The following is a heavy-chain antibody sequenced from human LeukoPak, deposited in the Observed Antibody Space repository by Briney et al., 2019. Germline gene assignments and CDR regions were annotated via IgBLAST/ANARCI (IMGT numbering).Heavy chain of an antibody. CDR2: IYSGDNT. CDR1: GFTVSSNY. Sequence: GGSLRLSCAASGFTVSSNYMSWVRQAPGKGLEWVSVIYSGDNTYYADSVKGRFTISRDNSKNTLYLHMNSLRAEDTAIYYCVKDYVAGNGIYDPFDIWGQGTMVIVSS. J-gene: IGHJ3*02. CDR3: VKDYVAGNGIYDPFDI. D-gene: IGHD6-19*01. V-gene: IGHV3-53*01.